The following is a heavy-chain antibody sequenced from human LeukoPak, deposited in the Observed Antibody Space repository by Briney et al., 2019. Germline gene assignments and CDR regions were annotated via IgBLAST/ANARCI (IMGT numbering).Heavy chain of an antibody. V-gene: IGHV4-59*01. J-gene: IGHJ4*02. CDR2: IYYSGNT. CDR3: ARVGARGIDY. CDR1: GGSISPYY. D-gene: IGHD3-16*01. Sequence: SETLSLTRTVSGGSISPYYWSWIRQPPGKGLEWLGYIYYSGNTDYNPSLKSRVAISVDTSKNQFSLKLSSVTAADTAVYYCARVGARGIDYWGQGTLVTVSS.